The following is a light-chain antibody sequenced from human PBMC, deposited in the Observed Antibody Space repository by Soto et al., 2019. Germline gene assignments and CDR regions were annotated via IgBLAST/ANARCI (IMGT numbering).Light chain of an antibody. Sequence: QSVLTQSPSASASLGASVKLTCTLSSGNTTYAIAWHQQQPEKGPRFLMKLDSDGSQIKGDGIPDRFSGSSSGAERYLTISSLQSEDEADYYCQTWGTGGVFGGGTKLTVL. CDR2: LDSDGSQ. CDR1: SGNTTYA. V-gene: IGLV4-69*01. CDR3: QTWGTGGV. J-gene: IGLJ3*02.